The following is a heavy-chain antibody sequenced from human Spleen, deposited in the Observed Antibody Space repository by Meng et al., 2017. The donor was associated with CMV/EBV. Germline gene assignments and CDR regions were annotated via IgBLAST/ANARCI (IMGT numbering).Heavy chain of an antibody. CDR3: ATQESRDGHNPY. CDR1: GGSISSSYW. Sequence: QLRRSGPVLVKPSGTLSLTCVVSGGSISSSYWWTWVRQSPGKGLEWIGEMYHSGTTNYNPSLKSRVTISMGKSNNQLSLKLNSVTAADTAVYHCATQESRDGHNPYWGQGTLVTVSS. D-gene: IGHD5-24*01. V-gene: IGHV4-4*02. CDR2: MYHSGTT. J-gene: IGHJ4*02.